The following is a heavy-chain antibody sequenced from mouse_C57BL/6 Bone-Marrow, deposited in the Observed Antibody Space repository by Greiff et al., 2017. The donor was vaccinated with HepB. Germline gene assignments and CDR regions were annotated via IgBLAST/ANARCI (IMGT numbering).Heavy chain of an antibody. CDR3: ARWYYGNFAP. D-gene: IGHD2-1*01. CDR1: GYTFTSYW. Sequence: VQLQQPGAELVMPGASVKLSCKASGYTFTSYWMHWVKQRPGQGLEWIGEIDPSDSYTNYNQKFKGKSTLTVDKSSSTAYMQLSSLTSEDSAVYYCARWYYGNFAPWGQGTTLTVSS. CDR2: IDPSDSYT. J-gene: IGHJ2*01. V-gene: IGHV1-69*01.